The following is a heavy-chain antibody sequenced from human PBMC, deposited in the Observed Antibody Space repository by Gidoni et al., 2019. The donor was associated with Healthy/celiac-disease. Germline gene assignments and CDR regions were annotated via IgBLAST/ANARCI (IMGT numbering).Heavy chain of an antibody. CDR2: ISGSGGST. V-gene: IGHV3-23*01. Sequence: EVQLLESGGGLVQPGGSLRLSCAASGFTFSSYAMSWVRQAPGKGLEWVSAISGSGGSTYYADSVKGRFTISRDNSKNTLYLQMNSLRAEDTAVYYCAKDPVDIVATGDWFDPWGQGTLVTVSS. CDR3: AKDPVDIVATGDWFDP. D-gene: IGHD5-12*01. CDR1: GFTFSSYA. J-gene: IGHJ5*02.